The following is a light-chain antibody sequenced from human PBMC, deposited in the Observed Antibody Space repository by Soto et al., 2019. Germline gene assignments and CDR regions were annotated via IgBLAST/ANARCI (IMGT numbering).Light chain of an antibody. J-gene: IGKJ5*01. V-gene: IGKV3-20*01. CDR3: QLYGGSPRT. CDR1: QSVSSS. CDR2: GAS. Sequence: QSPTTLSLTGGERGSLSCRASQSVSSSLAWYQQIPGQAPRFLIHGASSRATGIPDRFSGSGSGTDFTLTISCLEPEDFAVYYCQLYGGSPRTFGQGTRLEIK.